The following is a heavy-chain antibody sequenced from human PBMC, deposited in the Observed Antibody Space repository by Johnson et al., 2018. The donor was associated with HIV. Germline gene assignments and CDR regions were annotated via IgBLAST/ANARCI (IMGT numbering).Heavy chain of an antibody. V-gene: IGHV3-30*04. CDR3: ARGYNFWSGYHDAFDI. CDR1: GFTFSTYA. Sequence: QVQLVESGGGVVQPGRSLRLSCAASGFTFSTYAMHWVRQAPGKGLEWVAVISYDGSNEYYADSVKGRFTISRDNSKNTVYLQMNSLRAEDTALYYCARGYNFWSGYHDAFDIWGQGTMVTVSS. J-gene: IGHJ3*02. D-gene: IGHD3-3*01. CDR2: ISYDGSNE.